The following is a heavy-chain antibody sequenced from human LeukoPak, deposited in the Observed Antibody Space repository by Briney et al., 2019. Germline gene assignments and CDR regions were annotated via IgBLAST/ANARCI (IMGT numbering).Heavy chain of an antibody. D-gene: IGHD3-22*01. J-gene: IGHJ4*02. CDR3: ARDYYDSSGYVDY. CDR2: ISSSSSYI. Sequence: PGGSLRLSCAASGFSISIYWMHWVRQAPGKGLEWVSSISSSSSYIYYADSVKGRFTISRDNAKNSLYLQMNSLRAEDTAVYYCARDYYDSSGYVDYWGQGTLVTVSS. V-gene: IGHV3-21*01. CDR1: GFSISIYW.